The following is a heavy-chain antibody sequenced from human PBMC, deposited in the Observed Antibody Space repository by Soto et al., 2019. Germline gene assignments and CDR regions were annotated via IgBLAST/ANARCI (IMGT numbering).Heavy chain of an antibody. CDR2: IGGVVSNT. J-gene: IGHJ6*02. V-gene: IGHV3-23*01. CDR3: AKVNTIFGMEYYYYGMDV. Sequence: GGSLRVSCAASGFTFSSYAMSWGRQVPGKGPEWVSTIGGVVSNTYYADSVKGRFTISRDNSKNTLYLQMNSLRAEDTAVYYCAKVNTIFGMEYYYYGMDVWGQGTTVTVSS. CDR1: GFTFSSYA. D-gene: IGHD3-3*01.